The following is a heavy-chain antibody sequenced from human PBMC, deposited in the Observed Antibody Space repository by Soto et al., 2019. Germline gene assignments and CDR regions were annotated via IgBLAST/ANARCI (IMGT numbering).Heavy chain of an antibody. CDR1: GFTFKTHA. D-gene: IGHD3-10*02. Sequence: QVQLVESGGGVVQPGTSLILSCAASGFTFKTHAMHWVRQAPGKGLEWMAVIAYDGNEKFYADSVKGRFTISRDNSKNALYLQINTLRNEDTAVYYCGKDVGDYVPYYYGVDVWGPGTTVSVSS. V-gene: IGHV3-30*18. CDR3: GKDVGDYVPYYYGVDV. CDR2: IAYDGNEK. J-gene: IGHJ6*02.